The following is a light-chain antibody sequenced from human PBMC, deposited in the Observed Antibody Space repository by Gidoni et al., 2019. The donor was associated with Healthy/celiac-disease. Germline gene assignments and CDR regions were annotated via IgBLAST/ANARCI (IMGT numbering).Light chain of an antibody. V-gene: IGKV3-20*01. Sequence: EIVFTQSPGTLSLSPGERATLSCRASQSVSSSYLAWYQQKPGQAPRLLSYGASSRATGIPDRFSGSGSGTDFTLTISRLEPEDFAVYYCQQYGSSPTTFGQGTKVEIK. CDR1: QSVSSSY. CDR3: QQYGSSPTT. J-gene: IGKJ1*01. CDR2: GAS.